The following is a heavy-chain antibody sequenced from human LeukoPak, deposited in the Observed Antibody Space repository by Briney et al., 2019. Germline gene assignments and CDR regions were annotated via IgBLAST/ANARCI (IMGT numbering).Heavy chain of an antibody. Sequence: PGRSLRLSCAASGFTFDDYAMHWVRQAPGKGLEWVSGISWNSGSIGYADSVKGRFTISRDNAQNSLSLQMNSLKPEDTALYYCAKGPGLGAGKRYLDLWGRGTLVIVSS. D-gene: IGHD6-13*01. CDR2: ISWNSGSI. CDR3: AKGPGLGAGKRYLDL. CDR1: GFTFDDYA. J-gene: IGHJ2*01. V-gene: IGHV3-9*01.